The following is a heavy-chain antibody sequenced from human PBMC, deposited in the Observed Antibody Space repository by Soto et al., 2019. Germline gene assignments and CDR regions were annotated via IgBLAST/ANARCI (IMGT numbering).Heavy chain of an antibody. Sequence: PSETLSLTCTVSGDSMSSYYWSWIRQPAGKGLEWIGRIYSSGGTNYNPSLKSRVTMSKDTSKKQFSLNRNSVTAADTAVYFCARGAAAGVDYGMDVWGQGTTVTVSS. CDR2: IYSSGGT. CDR1: GDSMSSYY. J-gene: IGHJ6*02. V-gene: IGHV4-4*07. CDR3: ARGAAAGVDYGMDV. D-gene: IGHD6-13*01.